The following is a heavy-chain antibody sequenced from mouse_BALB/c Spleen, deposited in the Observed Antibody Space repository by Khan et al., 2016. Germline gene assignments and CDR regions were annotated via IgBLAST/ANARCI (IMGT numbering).Heavy chain of an antibody. CDR2: INTYTGEP. J-gene: IGHJ4*01. D-gene: IGHD1-2*01. CDR1: GYTFTNYG. V-gene: IGHV9-3-1*01. Sequence: QIQLVQSGPELKKPGETVKISCKASGYTFTNYGMNWVKQAPGKGLKWMGWINTYTGEPTYADDFKGRFAFSLETSASTAYLQINNLKNEDTATYFCPREALRRTGYAMDYWGQGTSVTDSS. CDR3: PREALRRTGYAMDY.